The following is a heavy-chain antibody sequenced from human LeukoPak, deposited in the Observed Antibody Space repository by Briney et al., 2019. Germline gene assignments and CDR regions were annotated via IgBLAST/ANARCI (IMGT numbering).Heavy chain of an antibody. CDR2: TKQDGGEK. CDR3: ARLGGSYYTY. J-gene: IGHJ4*02. Sequence: GGSLRLSCVASGFAFSSYWKSWVRQAPGKGLEWVANTKQDGGEKYYVDSVKGRFTISRDNAKNSLFLQMNSLRVEDTAVYYCARLGGSYYTYWGQGTLVTVSS. D-gene: IGHD1-26*01. V-gene: IGHV3-7*01. CDR1: GFAFSSYW.